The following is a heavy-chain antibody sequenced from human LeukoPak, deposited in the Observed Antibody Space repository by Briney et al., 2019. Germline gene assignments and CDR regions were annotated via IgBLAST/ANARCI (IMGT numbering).Heavy chain of an antibody. CDR3: VKPHYDSGTFRDYFDY. Sequence: ASVKVSCKASGYTFTSYDINWVRQAPGQGLEWMGRINPNSGGTNYAQRFQGRVTMTRDTSINTAYMELSRLRSDDTAVYYCVKPHYDSGTFRDYFDYWGQGTLVTVSS. J-gene: IGHJ4*02. D-gene: IGHD3-10*01. CDR1: GYTFTSYD. V-gene: IGHV1-2*06. CDR2: INPNSGGT.